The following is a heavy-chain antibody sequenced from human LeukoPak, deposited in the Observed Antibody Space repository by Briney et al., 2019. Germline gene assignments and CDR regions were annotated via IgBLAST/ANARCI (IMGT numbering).Heavy chain of an antibody. CDR1: GGSISGYY. Sequence: PSETLSLTCTVSGGSISGYYWSWIRQPPGKGLEWIGYIYSSGSTYYNPSLKSRVTISVDTSKNQFSLRLSSVTAADTAVYYCARHDAVTVIRGGFDYWGQGTLVTVSS. V-gene: IGHV4-59*08. CDR3: ARHDAVTVIRGGFDY. D-gene: IGHD2-21*02. J-gene: IGHJ4*02. CDR2: IYSSGST.